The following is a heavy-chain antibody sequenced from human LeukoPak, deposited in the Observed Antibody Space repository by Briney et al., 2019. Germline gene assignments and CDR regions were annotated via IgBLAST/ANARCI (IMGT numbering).Heavy chain of an antibody. CDR1: GYTFTSYY. CDR3: ARELVVPAASPYYGMDV. Sequence: ASVKVSCKASGYTFTSYYMHWVRQAPGQGLEWMGIINPSGGSTSYAQKFQGRVTMIRDTSTSTVYMELSSLRSEDTAVYYCARELVVPAASPYYGMDVWGQGTTVTVSS. V-gene: IGHV1-46*01. D-gene: IGHD2-2*01. CDR2: INPSGGST. J-gene: IGHJ6*02.